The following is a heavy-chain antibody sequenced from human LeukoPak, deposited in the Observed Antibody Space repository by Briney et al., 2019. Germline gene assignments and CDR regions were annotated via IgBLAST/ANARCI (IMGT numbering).Heavy chain of an antibody. J-gene: IGHJ5*02. CDR3: AKDSLYGSSWYGVNWLDP. CDR1: GFTFSSYG. Sequence: GRSLRLSCAASGFTFSSYGMHWVRQAPGKGLEWVAVISYDGSNTYYADSVKGRITISRDNSKNTLYLQTNSLRAEDTAVYYCAKDSLYGSSWYGVNWLDPWGQGTLVTVSS. D-gene: IGHD6-13*01. V-gene: IGHV3-30*18. CDR2: ISYDGSNT.